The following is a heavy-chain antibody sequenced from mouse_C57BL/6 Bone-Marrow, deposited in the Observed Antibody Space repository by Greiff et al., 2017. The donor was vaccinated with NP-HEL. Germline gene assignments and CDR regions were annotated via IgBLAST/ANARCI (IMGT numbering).Heavy chain of an antibody. CDR1: GFTFSSYA. V-gene: IGHV5-9-1*02. CDR2: ISSGGDYI. D-gene: IGHD1-1*01. CDR3: TRVGYYGSSYDAMDY. Sequence: EVMLVESGEGLVKPGGSLKLSCAASGFTFSSYAMSWVRQTPEKRLEWVAYISSGGDYIYYADTVKGRFTFSRDNARNTLYLQLSSLKSEDTAMYYCTRVGYYGSSYDAMDYWGQGTSVTVSA. J-gene: IGHJ4*01.